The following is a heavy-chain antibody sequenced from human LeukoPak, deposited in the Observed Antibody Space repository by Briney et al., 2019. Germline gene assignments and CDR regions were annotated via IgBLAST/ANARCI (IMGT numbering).Heavy chain of an antibody. CDR1: GLTLSRYW. V-gene: IGHV3-74*01. CDR2: INGDGSVT. D-gene: IGHD1-26*01. J-gene: IGHJ4*02. CDR3: ARDGTHGNFDG. Sequence: GGSLRLSCAASGLTLSRYWIHWVRQVPGKGLVWVSHINGDGSVTTYADSVKGRFTISKDNAKNTLYLQMDSLRVEDTAVYFCARDGTHGNFDGWGQGTLVTVSS.